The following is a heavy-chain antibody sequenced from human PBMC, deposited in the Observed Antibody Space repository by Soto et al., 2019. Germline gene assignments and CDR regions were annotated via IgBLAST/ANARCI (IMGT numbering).Heavy chain of an antibody. D-gene: IGHD3-22*01. CDR1: GYSFATYG. J-gene: IGHJ4*02. CDR2: ISAHNGDT. V-gene: IGHV1-18*04. CDR3: ATEPIYYNDGSGYYPLGH. Sequence: ASVKVSCKASGYSFATYGFSWVRQAPGQGLECVGWISAHNGDTHYSQKFQGRVTLTTDTSTNTGYMELRSLTSDDTAVYFCATEPIYYNDGSGYYPLGHWGQGALVTVSS.